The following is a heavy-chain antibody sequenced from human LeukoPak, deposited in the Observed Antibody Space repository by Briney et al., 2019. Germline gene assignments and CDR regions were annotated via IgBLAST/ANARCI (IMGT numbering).Heavy chain of an antibody. V-gene: IGHV4-30-2*01. D-gene: IGHD6-13*01. CDR2: IYHSGST. CDR3: ARAGRKQLAYYFDY. J-gene: IGHJ4*02. CDR1: GGSISSYS. Sequence: SETLSLTCTVSGGSISSYSWSWIRQPPGKGLEWIGYIYHSGSTYYNPSLKSRVTISVDRSKNQFSLKLSSVTAADTAVYYCARAGRKQLAYYFDYWGQGTLVTVSS.